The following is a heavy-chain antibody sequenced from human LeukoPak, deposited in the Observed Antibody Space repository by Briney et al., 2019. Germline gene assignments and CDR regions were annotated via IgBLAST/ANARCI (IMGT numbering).Heavy chain of an antibody. Sequence: SETLSLTCTVSGGSISSYYWSWIRQPPGKGLEWIGYIYYNGRTTYNPSLSSRVTVSVDMSKNQFSLKLSSVSAADTAIYYCARHGGTVAVNDAFDVWGQGTVVTVSS. V-gene: IGHV4-59*08. CDR1: GGSISSYY. CDR2: IYYNGRT. D-gene: IGHD1-1*01. CDR3: ARHGGTVAVNDAFDV. J-gene: IGHJ3*01.